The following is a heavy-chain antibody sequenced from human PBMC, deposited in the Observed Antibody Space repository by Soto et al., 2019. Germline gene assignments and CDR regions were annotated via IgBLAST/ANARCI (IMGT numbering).Heavy chain of an antibody. Sequence: EVQLVEFGGGLVQRGGSLRLSCEASGLTVSSTYMSWVRQAPGEGLEWVSTIYSGDSTYYADSVKGRFTLSRHSSNNTVVLQMNSLRPDATAIYCCGRRRSHYGDLDYWGQGTLVTVSS. J-gene: IGHJ4*02. D-gene: IGHD4-17*01. CDR3: GRRRSHYGDLDY. CDR2: IYSGDST. V-gene: IGHV3-53*04. CDR1: GLTVSSTY.